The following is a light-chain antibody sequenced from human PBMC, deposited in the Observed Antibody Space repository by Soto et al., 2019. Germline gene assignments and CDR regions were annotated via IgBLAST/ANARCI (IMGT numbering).Light chain of an antibody. CDR3: QQHNYWSPYT. J-gene: IGKJ2*01. Sequence: DIVMTQSPFTLSVSPGERATLSCRASQSVSSNFAWYQQKPGQPPRLLIYGVSTSFTGIPARFSGSASGTEFTLPTISLQSKDYAVHYCQQHNYWSPYTFGQGTKLEVK. V-gene: IGKV3-15*01. CDR1: QSVSSN. CDR2: GVS.